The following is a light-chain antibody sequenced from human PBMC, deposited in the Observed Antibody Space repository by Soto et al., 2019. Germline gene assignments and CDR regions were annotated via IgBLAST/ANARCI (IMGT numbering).Light chain of an antibody. J-gene: IGKJ4*01. CDR3: PQYNSYPLT. CDR1: QSISSW. CDR2: KAS. V-gene: IGKV1-5*03. Sequence: DIQMTQSPSTLSASVRDRVTITCRASQSISSWLAWYQQKPGKAPKLLIYKASSLESGVPSRVSGSGSGTEVTLTISSLQHDDFATYYCPQYNSYPLTFGGGTKVEIK.